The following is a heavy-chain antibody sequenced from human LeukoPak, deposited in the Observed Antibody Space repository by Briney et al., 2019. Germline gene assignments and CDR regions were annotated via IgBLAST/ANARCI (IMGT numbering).Heavy chain of an antibody. D-gene: IGHD2-15*01. V-gene: IGHV3-30*18. J-gene: IGHJ4*02. CDR2: ISYDGSNK. CDR1: GFTFSSYG. CDR3: AKDGAVVVVAATTGEYYFDY. Sequence: GGSLGLSCAASGFTFSSYGMHWVRQAPGKGLEWVAVISYDGSNKYYADSVKGRFTISRDNSKNTLYLQMNSLRAEDTAVYYCAKDGAVVVVAATTGEYYFDYWGQGTLVTVSS.